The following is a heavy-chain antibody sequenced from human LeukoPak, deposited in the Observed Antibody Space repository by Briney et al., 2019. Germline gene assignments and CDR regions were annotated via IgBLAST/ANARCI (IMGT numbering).Heavy chain of an antibody. CDR1: GVTFSVDS. V-gene: IGHV3-64*01. Sequence: PLGCLRLSCAASGVTFSVDSMHSVCQAPRERREYVSAISTNGGSTYYANSVKGRFTISRDDPKNTLDLQMGSLRPEDMAVYYCARGFRYYGSGIDYWGQGTLVTVSS. D-gene: IGHD3-10*01. CDR3: ARGFRYYGSGIDY. CDR2: ISTNGGST. J-gene: IGHJ4*02.